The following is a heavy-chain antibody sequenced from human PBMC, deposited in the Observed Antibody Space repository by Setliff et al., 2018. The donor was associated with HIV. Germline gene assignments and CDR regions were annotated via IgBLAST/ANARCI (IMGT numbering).Heavy chain of an antibody. CDR2: IYWDDDK. V-gene: IGHV2-5*02. CDR3: AHYYDSSGFYNSFDY. CDR1: GFSLTTVGG. Sequence: SGPTLVNPTQTLTLTCTFSGFSLTTVGGVGWIRQPPWKALEWLALIYWDDDKRFSPSLSSRLTITKDTSKNQVVLTMANMDPVDTATYFCAHYYDSSGFYNSFDYWGQGALVTVSS. D-gene: IGHD3-22*01. J-gene: IGHJ4*02.